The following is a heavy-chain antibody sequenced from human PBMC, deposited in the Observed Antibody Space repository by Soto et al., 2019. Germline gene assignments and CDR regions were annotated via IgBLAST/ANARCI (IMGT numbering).Heavy chain of an antibody. CDR1: GYTFTSYG. CDR3: ARKGSAVSTPWGDYGMDV. J-gene: IGHJ6*02. CDR2: ISAYNGNT. V-gene: IGHV1-18*01. D-gene: IGHD6-25*01. Sequence: QVQLVPSGAEVKKPGASVKVSCKASGYTFTSYGLSWVRQAPGQGLAWMGWISAYNGNTNYAQKLQGRVTMTTDTSPSTAYMELRSLRSDDTAVYYCARKGSAVSTPWGDYGMDVWGQGTTVTVSS.